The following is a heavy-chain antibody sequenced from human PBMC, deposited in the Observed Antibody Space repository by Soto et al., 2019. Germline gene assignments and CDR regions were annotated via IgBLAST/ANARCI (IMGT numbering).Heavy chain of an antibody. CDR2: IYPDDSDT. CDR1: GFNFPTFW. Sequence: GESLKISCKHSGFNFPTFWIAWVRQMPGKGLEWMGTIYPDDSDTRYSPSFQGQVTISADKSISTAYLQWSSLKASDTAMYYCARQSYYDSSGYLADAFDIWGQGTMVTVSS. D-gene: IGHD3-22*01. V-gene: IGHV5-51*01. J-gene: IGHJ3*02. CDR3: ARQSYYDSSGYLADAFDI.